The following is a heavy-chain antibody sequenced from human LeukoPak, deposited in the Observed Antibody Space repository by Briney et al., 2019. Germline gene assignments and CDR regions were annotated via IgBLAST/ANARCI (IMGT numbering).Heavy chain of an antibody. CDR2: ISGSADST. J-gene: IGHJ4*02. V-gene: IGHV3-23*01. CDR3: ARDGAHYYDSSGYFDY. CDR1: GFTFSSYA. D-gene: IGHD3-22*01. Sequence: PGGSLRLSCAASGFTFSSYAMSWVRQAPGKGLEWVSGISGSADSTYYAGSVKGRFTISRDNSKNTLYLQMNSLRAEDTAVYYCARDGAHYYDSSGYFDYWGQGTLVTVSS.